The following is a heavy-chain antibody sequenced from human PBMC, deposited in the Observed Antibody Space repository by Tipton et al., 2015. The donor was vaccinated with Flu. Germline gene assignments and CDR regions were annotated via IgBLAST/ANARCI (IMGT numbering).Heavy chain of an antibody. CDR2: ISTSGST. CDR1: GGSISSSY. Sequence: TLSLTCTVSGGSISSSYWSWIRQPAGKGLEWIGRISTSGSTNYNASLESRVTMSRDTSKNQFSLKLSSVTAADTAVYYCARYGTYDGSRYFQHWGQGTLVTVSS. CDR3: ARYGTYDGSRYFQH. V-gene: IGHV4-4*07. D-gene: IGHD1-26*01. J-gene: IGHJ1*01.